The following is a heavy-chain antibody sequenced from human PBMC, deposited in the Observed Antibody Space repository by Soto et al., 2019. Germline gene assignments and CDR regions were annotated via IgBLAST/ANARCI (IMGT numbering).Heavy chain of an antibody. CDR2: INPSGGST. Sequence: QVQLVQSGAEVKKSGASVKVSCKSSGYTFTSDYIHWVRQAPGQGLEWMGIINPSGGSTRFAQKFQGSVTLTRDTSTSTLYMELSSLRSDDTAVYYCARDRCYTTSCYECDYWGQGTLVTVSS. V-gene: IGHV1-46*01. CDR1: GYTFTSDY. D-gene: IGHD2-2*01. J-gene: IGHJ4*02. CDR3: ARDRCYTTSCYECDY.